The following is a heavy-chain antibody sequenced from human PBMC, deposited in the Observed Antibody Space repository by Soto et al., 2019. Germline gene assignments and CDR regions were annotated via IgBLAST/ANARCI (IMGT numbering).Heavy chain of an antibody. Sequence: EVQLVESGGGLVKPGGSLRLSCAASGFTFSNAWMNWVRQAPGKGLEWVGRIKSKTDGGTTDYAAPVKGRFTISRDGSKNTLYLQMNSLKTEDTAVYYCTTRSLEGPDSITAMVQWRDYWGQGTLVAVSS. CDR1: GFTFSNAW. CDR2: IKSKTDGGTT. J-gene: IGHJ4*02. V-gene: IGHV3-15*07. CDR3: TTRSLEGPDSITAMVQWRDY. D-gene: IGHD5-18*01.